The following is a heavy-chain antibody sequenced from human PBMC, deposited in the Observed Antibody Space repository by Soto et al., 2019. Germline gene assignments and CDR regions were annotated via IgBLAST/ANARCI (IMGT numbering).Heavy chain of an antibody. CDR1: GFTFSSYS. J-gene: IGHJ3*02. D-gene: IGHD1-26*01. CDR3: ASPPYSGSYINAFDI. CDR2: ISSSSSYI. V-gene: IGHV3-21*01. Sequence: AGGSPRLSCAASGFTFSSYSMNWVRQAPGKGLEWVSSISSSSSYIYYADSVKGRFTISRDNAKNSLYLQMNSLRAEDTAVYYCASPPYSGSYINAFDIWGQGTMVTVSS.